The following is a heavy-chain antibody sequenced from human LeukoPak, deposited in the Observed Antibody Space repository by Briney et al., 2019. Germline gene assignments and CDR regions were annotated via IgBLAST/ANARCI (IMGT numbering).Heavy chain of an antibody. CDR1: GGSISSGGYY. V-gene: IGHV4-31*03. D-gene: IGHD5-24*01. Sequence: SETLSLTCTVSGGSISSGGYYWSWIRQHPGKGLEWIGYIYYSGSTYYNPSLKSRVTISVDTSKNQFSLKLSSVTAADTAVYYCARFGWLHLNGITYSWFDPWGQGTLVTVSS. CDR2: IYYSGST. CDR3: ARFGWLHLNGITYSWFDP. J-gene: IGHJ5*02.